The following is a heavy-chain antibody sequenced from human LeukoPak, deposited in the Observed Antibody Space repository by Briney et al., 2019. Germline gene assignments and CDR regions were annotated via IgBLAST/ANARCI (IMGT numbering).Heavy chain of an antibody. CDR1: GITFSSYG. CDR3: ARKSASGNYPLDY. Sequence: GGPLRLSCAASGITFSSYGMSWVRQAPGKGLEWVSSISSTGGTTYYADSVKGRFTISRDNSKNTLYLQMNSLRAEDAAIYYCARKSASGNYPLDYWGQGTLVTVSS. J-gene: IGHJ4*02. CDR2: ISSTGGTT. V-gene: IGHV3-23*01. D-gene: IGHD3-10*01.